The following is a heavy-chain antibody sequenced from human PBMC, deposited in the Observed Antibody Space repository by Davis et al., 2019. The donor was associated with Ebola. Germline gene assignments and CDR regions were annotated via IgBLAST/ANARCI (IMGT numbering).Heavy chain of an antibody. V-gene: IGHV1-69*13. D-gene: IGHD2-15*01. CDR1: GGTFSSYA. Sequence: SVKVSCKASGGTFSSYAISWVRQAPGQGLEWMGGIIPIFGTANYAQKFQGRVTITADESTSTAYMELSSLRSEDTAVYYCARGVVVVAAFPYYGMDVWGQGTTVTVSS. CDR3: ARGVVVVAAFPYYGMDV. CDR2: IIPIFGTA. J-gene: IGHJ6*02.